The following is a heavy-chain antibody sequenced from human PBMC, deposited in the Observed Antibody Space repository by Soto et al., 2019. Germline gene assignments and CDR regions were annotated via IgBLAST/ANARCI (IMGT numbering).Heavy chain of an antibody. CDR3: ATVRGIVVVPAADVAVGFDP. CDR1: GYTLTELS. Sequence: ASVKVSCKVSGYTLTELSMHWVRQAPGKGLEWMGGFDPEDGETIYAQKFQGRVTMTEDTSTDTAYMELSSLRSEDTAVYYCATVRGIVVVPAADVAVGFDPWGQGTLVTVSS. V-gene: IGHV1-24*01. CDR2: FDPEDGET. J-gene: IGHJ5*02. D-gene: IGHD2-2*01.